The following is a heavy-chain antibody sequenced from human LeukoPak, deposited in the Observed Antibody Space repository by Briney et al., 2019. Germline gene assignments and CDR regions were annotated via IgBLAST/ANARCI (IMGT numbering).Heavy chain of an antibody. CDR2: INPSGDST. V-gene: IGHV1-46*01. Sequence: ASVKVSCKASGYTFTSDNMHWVRQAPGQGLEWMGIINPSGDSTSYTEKFQGRVSMTKDTFTSTVYMELSSLRSEDTAVYYCARGAYSGTGSYYDYWGQGTLVTVSS. CDR3: ARGAYSGTGSYYDY. CDR1: GYTFTSDN. J-gene: IGHJ4*02. D-gene: IGHD3-10*01.